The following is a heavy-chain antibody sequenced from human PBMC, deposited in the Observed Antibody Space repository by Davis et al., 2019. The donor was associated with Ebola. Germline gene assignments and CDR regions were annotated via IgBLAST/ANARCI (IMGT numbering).Heavy chain of an antibody. D-gene: IGHD6-13*01. Sequence: SETLSLTCTVSGGSISSYYWSWIRQPPGKGLEWIGYTYYSGSTNYNPSLKSRVTISVDTSKNQFSLKLSSVTAADTAVYYCARARSLAAAGMGFDYWGQGTLVTVSS. CDR3: ARARSLAAAGMGFDY. CDR1: GGSISSYY. CDR2: TYYSGST. V-gene: IGHV4-59*01. J-gene: IGHJ4*02.